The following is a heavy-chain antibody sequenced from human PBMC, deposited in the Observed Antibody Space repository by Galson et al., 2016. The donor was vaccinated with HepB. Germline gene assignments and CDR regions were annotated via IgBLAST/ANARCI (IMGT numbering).Heavy chain of an antibody. J-gene: IGHJ3*01. D-gene: IGHD3-16*01. Sequence: SLRLSCAAFEFTFDDYAMHWVRQAPGKGLEWVSCVTWNSGSIGYADSVKGRFTISRDNAKNSLYLQVNSLKTEDTALYYCAKGPLPLISGGVEVWGQGTMVTVSS. CDR2: VTWNSGSI. V-gene: IGHV3-9*01. CDR1: EFTFDDYA. CDR3: AKGPLPLISGGVEV.